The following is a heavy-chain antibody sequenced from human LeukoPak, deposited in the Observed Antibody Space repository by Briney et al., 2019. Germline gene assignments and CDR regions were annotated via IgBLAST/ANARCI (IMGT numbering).Heavy chain of an antibody. CDR2: LSAYTGDK. CDR3: ARAYPQGVVVVPRAVGRAFDI. J-gene: IGHJ3*02. Sequence: ASVNVSRKSSGYTHRRYDLRCVRRAPARGREGMVWLSAYTGDKKYTRKVQGGVTLNTDTFTSTAYMELRSLTSDDTAIYYCARAYPQGVVVVPRAVGRAFDIWGQGTMVIVSS. V-gene: IGHV1-18*01. CDR1: GYTHRRYD. D-gene: IGHD2-2*01.